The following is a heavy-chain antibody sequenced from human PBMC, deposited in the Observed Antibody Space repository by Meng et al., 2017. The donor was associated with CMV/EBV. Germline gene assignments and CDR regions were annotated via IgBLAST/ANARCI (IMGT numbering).Heavy chain of an antibody. CDR3: ARDLLGYCSSTSCPPY. J-gene: IGHJ4*02. Sequence: ETLSLTCTVSGGSISSYYWSWIRQPPGKGLEWVSSISSSSSYIYYADSVKGRFTISRDNAKNSLYLQMNSLRAEDTAVYYCARDLLGYCSSTSCPPYWGQGTLVTVSS. V-gene: IGHV3-21*01. CDR2: ISSSSSYI. D-gene: IGHD2-2*01. CDR1: GGSISSYY.